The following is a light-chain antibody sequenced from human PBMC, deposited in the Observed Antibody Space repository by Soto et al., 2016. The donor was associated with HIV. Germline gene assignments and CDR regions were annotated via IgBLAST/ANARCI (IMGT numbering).Light chain of an antibody. V-gene: IGKV1-5*01. Sequence: IQMTQSPSTLSASIGDRVTITCRASQNINVWVAWYQQRPGKAPKFLMYQASILEKGVPSRFSGVGSGTEFTLTINSLLPDDFATYYCQQYSVFPITFGQGTRL. CDR2: QAS. CDR1: QNINVW. CDR3: QQYSVFPIT. J-gene: IGKJ5*01.